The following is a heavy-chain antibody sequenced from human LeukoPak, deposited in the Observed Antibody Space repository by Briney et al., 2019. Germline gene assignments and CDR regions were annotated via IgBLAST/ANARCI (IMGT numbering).Heavy chain of an antibody. CDR1: GGSFSGYY. J-gene: IGHJ6*03. CDR2: INHSGST. V-gene: IGHV4-34*01. D-gene: IGHD2-21*01. Sequence: SETLSLTCAVYGGSFSGYYWSWIRQPPGKGLEWIGEINHSGSTNYNPSLKSRVTISVDTSKNQFSLKLSSVTAADTAVYYRARASYSYYYYYYMDVWGKGTTVTVSS. CDR3: ARASYSYYYYYYMDV.